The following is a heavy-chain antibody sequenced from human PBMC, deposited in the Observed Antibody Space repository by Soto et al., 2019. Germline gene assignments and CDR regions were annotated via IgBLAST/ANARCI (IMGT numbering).Heavy chain of an antibody. J-gene: IGHJ6*02. CDR3: ARGGSYDDFWSGSPGDAYGMDV. CDR2: MNPNSGNT. CDR1: GYTFTSYD. D-gene: IGHD3-3*01. V-gene: IGHV1-8*01. Sequence: QVQLVQSGAEVKKPGASVKVSCKASGYTFTSYDINWVRQATGQGLEWMGWMNPNSGNTGYAQKFQGRVTMTRNTSRTTAYMELSSLRSEDTAVYYCARGGSYDDFWSGSPGDAYGMDVWGQGTTVTASS.